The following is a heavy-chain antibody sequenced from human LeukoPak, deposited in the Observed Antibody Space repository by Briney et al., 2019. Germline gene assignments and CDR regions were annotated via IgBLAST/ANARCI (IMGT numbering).Heavy chain of an antibody. Sequence: ASVKVSCKASGYNFDTHYIHWVRHVPGHGLEWLGWINCNTGATLYAQKFKGGVTMTRDSSTATAYMELRWLRSDDTAVYYCARGGYSSLDYWGQGTLVTVSS. CDR1: GYNFDTHY. V-gene: IGHV1-2*02. CDR3: ARGGYSSLDY. CDR2: INCNTGAT. J-gene: IGHJ4*02. D-gene: IGHD6-13*01.